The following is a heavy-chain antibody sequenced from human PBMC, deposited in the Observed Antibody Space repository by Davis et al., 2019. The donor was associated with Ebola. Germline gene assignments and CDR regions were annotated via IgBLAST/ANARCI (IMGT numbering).Heavy chain of an antibody. V-gene: IGHV3-21*01. J-gene: IGHJ6*02. D-gene: IGHD3-16*02. CDR3: ARSYRYYGMDV. CDR2: ISSSSSYI. CDR1: GFTFSSYS. Sequence: PGGSLRLSCAASGFTFSSYSMNWVRQAPGKGLEWVSSISSSSSYIYYADSVKGRLTISRDNAKNSLYLQMNRLSVDDTSVYYCARSYRYYGMDVWGQGTTVTVSS.